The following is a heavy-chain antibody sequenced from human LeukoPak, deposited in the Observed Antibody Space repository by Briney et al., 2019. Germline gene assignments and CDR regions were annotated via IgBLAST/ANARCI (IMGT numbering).Heavy chain of an antibody. D-gene: IGHD6-13*01. Sequence: ASVKVSCKASGYTFTSYYMHWVRQAPGQGLEWMGIINPSGGSTSYAQKFQGRVTMTTDTSTSTVYMELSSLRSEDTAVYYCALLPVIATRYSSSWYDYWGPGTLVTVSS. V-gene: IGHV1-46*03. CDR1: GYTFTSYY. CDR2: INPSGGST. CDR3: ALLPVIATRYSSSWYDY. J-gene: IGHJ4*02.